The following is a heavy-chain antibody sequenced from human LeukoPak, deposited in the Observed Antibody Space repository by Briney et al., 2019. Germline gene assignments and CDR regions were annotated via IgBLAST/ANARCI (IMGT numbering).Heavy chain of an antibody. Sequence: ASVKVSCKVSGYTLTELSMHWVRQAPGKGLEWMGGFDPEDGETIYAQKFQGRVTMTEDTSTDTAYMELSSLRSEDTAVFYCATGGVGCCSSTSCPLKGFFFDYWGQGTLVTVSS. CDR2: FDPEDGET. D-gene: IGHD2-2*01. V-gene: IGHV1-24*01. CDR1: GYTLTELS. J-gene: IGHJ4*02. CDR3: ATGGVGCCSSTSCPLKGFFFDY.